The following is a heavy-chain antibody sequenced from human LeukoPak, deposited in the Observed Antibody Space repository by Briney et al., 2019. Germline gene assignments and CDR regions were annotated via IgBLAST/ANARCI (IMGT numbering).Heavy chain of an antibody. Sequence: ASVKVSCKASGYTFTSYGISWVRRAPGQGLEWMGWISAYNGNTNYAQKLQGRATMTTDTSTSTAYMELRSLRSDDTAVYYCARDRSSSSTLIDAFDIWGQGTMVTVSP. CDR3: ARDRSSSSTLIDAFDI. CDR1: GYTFTSYG. CDR2: ISAYNGNT. V-gene: IGHV1-18*01. J-gene: IGHJ3*02. D-gene: IGHD6-6*01.